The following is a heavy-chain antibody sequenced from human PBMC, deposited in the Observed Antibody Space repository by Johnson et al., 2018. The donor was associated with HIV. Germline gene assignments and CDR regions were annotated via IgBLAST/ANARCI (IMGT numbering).Heavy chain of an antibody. CDR2: IGSAGDT. D-gene: IGHD2-15*01. CDR1: GFTFSSYD. J-gene: IGHJ3*02. V-gene: IGHV3-13*01. Sequence: EVQLVESGGGVVQAGRSLRLSCAASGFTFSSYDMHWVRQTTGKGLEWVSAIGSAGDTYYPGSVTGRFTISRENAKNSLYLQMNSLRAGDTAVYYCAAGGVPALDIWGQGTMVTVSS. CDR3: AAGGVPALDI.